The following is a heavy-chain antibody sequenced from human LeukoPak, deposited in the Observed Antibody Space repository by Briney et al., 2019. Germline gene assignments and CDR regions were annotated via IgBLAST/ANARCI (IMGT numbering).Heavy chain of an antibody. J-gene: IGHJ4*02. CDR2: ISAYNGNT. CDR1: GYTFTSYG. D-gene: IGHD3-3*01. V-gene: IGHV1-18*01. CDR3: ARDAGLYYDFWSGHPDY. Sequence: ASAKVSCKASGYTFTSYGISWVRQAPGQGLEWMGWISAYNGNTNYAQKLQGRVTMTTDTSTSTAYMELRSLRSDDTAVYYCARDAGLYYDFWSGHPDYWGQGTLVTVSS.